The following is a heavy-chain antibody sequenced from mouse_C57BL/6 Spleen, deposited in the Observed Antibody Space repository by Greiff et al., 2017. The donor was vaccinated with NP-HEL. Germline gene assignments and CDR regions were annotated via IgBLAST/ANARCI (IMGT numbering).Heavy chain of an antibody. Sequence: EVNLVESEGGLVQPGSSMKLSCTASGFTFSDYYMAWVRQVPEKGLEWVANINYDGSSTYYLDSLKSRFIISRDNAKNILYLQRSSLKSEDTATDYCARESYVTGAYWGQGTLVTVSA. CDR3: ARESYVTGAY. V-gene: IGHV5-16*01. D-gene: IGHD1-1*01. CDR2: INYDGSST. J-gene: IGHJ3*01. CDR1: GFTFSDYY.